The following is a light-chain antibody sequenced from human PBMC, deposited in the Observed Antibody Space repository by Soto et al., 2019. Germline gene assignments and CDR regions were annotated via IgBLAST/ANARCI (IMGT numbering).Light chain of an antibody. CDR3: QQRSNWPPMYT. CDR2: DAS. V-gene: IGKV3-11*01. CDR1: QFIDRY. J-gene: IGKJ2*01. Sequence: EIGLTQSPATLSLSPGEGANLSCLASQFIDRYLAWYRQIPGQAPRLLIYDASNRATGIPDRFSGGGSGTDFTLTISSLEPEDFAVYYCQQRSNWPPMYTFGQGTKVDI.